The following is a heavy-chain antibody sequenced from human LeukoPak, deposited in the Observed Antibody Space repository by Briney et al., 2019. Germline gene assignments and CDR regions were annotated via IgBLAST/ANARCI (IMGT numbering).Heavy chain of an antibody. CDR1: GGSISSSSYY. D-gene: IGHD3-10*01. V-gene: IGHV4-39*01. CDR3: ARYYYGSGSFSDY. J-gene: IGHJ4*02. Sequence: SETLSLTCTVSGGSISSSSYYWGWIRQPPGKGLEWIGSIYYSGSTYYNPSLKSRVTISVDTSKNQFSLKLSSVTAADTAVYYCARYYYGSGSFSDYWGQGTLVTVSS. CDR2: IYYSGST.